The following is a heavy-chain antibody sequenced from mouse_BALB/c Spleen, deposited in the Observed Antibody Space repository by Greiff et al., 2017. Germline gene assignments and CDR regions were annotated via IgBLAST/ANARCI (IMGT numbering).Heavy chain of an antibody. CDR2: ILPGSGST. CDR3: ARGGDDYGYAMDY. CDR1: GYTFSSYW. D-gene: IGHD2-4*01. V-gene: IGHV1-9*01. Sequence: QVQLQQSGAELMKPGASVKISCKATGYTFSSYWLEWVKQRPGHGLEWIGEILPGSGSTNYNEKFKGKATFTADTSSNTAYMQLSSLTSEDSAVYYCARGGDDYGYAMDYWGQGTSVTVSS. J-gene: IGHJ4*01.